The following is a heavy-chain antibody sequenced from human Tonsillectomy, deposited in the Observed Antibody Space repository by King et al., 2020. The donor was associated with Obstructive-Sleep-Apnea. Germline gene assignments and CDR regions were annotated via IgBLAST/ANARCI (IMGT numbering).Heavy chain of an antibody. D-gene: IGHD6-13*01. V-gene: IGHV4-59*01. Sequence: HVQLQESGPGLVKPSETLSLTCTVSGGSISSYYWSWIRQPPGKGLEWIGYIYYSGSTNYNPSLKSRVTISVDTSKNQFSLKLSSVTAADTAVSYCASVGRGAAAGFDYWGQGTLVTVSS. CDR2: IYYSGST. CDR3: ASVGRGAAAGFDY. CDR1: GGSISSYY. J-gene: IGHJ4*02.